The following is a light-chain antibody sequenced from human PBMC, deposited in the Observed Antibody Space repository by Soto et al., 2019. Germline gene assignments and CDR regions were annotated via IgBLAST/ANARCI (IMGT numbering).Light chain of an antibody. CDR2: DAS. J-gene: IGKJ3*01. CDR3: QQYNSYSPLFT. Sequence: DIQMTQSPSTLSASVGDRVTITCRASQSISSWLAWYQQKPGKAPKRLIYDASSLESGVPSRFSGSGSGTEFTLTISSLQPDDFATYYCQQYNSYSPLFTFGPGNKVDIK. CDR1: QSISSW. V-gene: IGKV1-5*01.